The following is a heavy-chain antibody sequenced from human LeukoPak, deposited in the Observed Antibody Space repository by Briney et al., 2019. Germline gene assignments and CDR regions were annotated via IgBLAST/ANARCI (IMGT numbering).Heavy chain of an antibody. CDR3: ARGSGYLRGDY. D-gene: IGHD3-10*01. Sequence: SETLSLTCAVYGGSFSGYYWSWIRQPPGKGLEWIGEINHSGSTNYNPSLKSRVTISVDTSKNQFSLKLSSVTAADTAVYYCARGSGYLRGDYRGQGTLVTVSS. J-gene: IGHJ4*02. CDR1: GGSFSGYY. CDR2: INHSGST. V-gene: IGHV4-34*01.